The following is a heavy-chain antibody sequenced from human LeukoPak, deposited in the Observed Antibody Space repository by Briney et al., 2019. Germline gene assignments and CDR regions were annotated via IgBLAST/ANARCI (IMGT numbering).Heavy chain of an antibody. CDR1: GFTFSDYY. D-gene: IGHD3-3*01. J-gene: IGHJ6*02. V-gene: IGHV3-11*01. CDR3: ARKYYDFWSGYSYGMDV. CDR2: ISSSGSTI. Sequence: PGGSLGLSCAASGFTFSDYYMSWIRQAPGKGLEWVSYISSSGSTIYYADSVKGRFTISRDNAKNSLYLQMNSLRAEDTAVYYCARKYYDFWSGYSYGMDVWGQGTTVTVSS.